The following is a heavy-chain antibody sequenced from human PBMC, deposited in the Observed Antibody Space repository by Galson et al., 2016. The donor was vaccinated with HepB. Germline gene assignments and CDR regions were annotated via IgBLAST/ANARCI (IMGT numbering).Heavy chain of an antibody. Sequence: SVKVSCKVSEYTHTELSIHWVRQAPGKGLEWMGGFDPENGGTVYAQKPQGRVTMTEETSTDTAYMELSSLRSEDTAVYYCATGLHQGPIGLPPGTLLQEHLWG. CDR2: FDPENGGT. CDR1: EYTHTELS. J-gene: IGHJ6*01. V-gene: IGHV1-24*01. CDR3: ATGLHQGPIGLPPGTLLQEHL.